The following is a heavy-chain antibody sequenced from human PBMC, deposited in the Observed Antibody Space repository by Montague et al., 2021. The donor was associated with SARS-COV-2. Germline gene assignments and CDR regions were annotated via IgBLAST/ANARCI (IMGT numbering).Heavy chain of an antibody. CDR2: TYHRSKWYN. CDR1: GDSVSNNRAT. CDR3: TSGREGNYNVMDV. Sequence: CPISGDSVSNNRATSNGVRQSPSRGVEWLGRTYHRSKWYNDYAVSVRGRVTINPDTSKNQFSLQLNSVTPEDTAIYYCTSGREGNYNVMDVWGQGTTVTVSS. D-gene: IGHD1-1*01. J-gene: IGHJ6*02. V-gene: IGHV6-1*01.